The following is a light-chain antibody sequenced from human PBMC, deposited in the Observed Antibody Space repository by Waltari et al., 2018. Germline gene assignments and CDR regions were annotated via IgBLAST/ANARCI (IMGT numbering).Light chain of an antibody. CDR2: DAS. V-gene: IGKV3-20*01. J-gene: IGKJ1*01. CDR3: QMYVRLPAT. CDR1: QSVGRS. Sequence: EIVLTQSPGTLSLSPGERATLPCRARQSVGRSLCWSQQKHGQAPRLLIYDASTRATGIPDRFSGGGSGTDFRLTISRLEPEDLAVYYCQMYVRLPATFGQGTKVEI.